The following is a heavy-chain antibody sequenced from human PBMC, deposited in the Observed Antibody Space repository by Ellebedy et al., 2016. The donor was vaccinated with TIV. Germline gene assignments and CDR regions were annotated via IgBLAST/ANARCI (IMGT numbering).Heavy chain of an antibody. Sequence: DSVKGRFSISRDNSKHTLYLQMNSLRAEDTAVYYCARKMITGYYYYMDVWGKGTTVTVSS. V-gene: IGHV3-30*07. J-gene: IGHJ6*03. CDR3: ARKMITGYYYYMDV. D-gene: IGHD3-16*01.